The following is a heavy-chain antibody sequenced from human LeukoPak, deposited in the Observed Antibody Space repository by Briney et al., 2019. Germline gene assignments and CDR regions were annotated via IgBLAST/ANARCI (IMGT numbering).Heavy chain of an antibody. J-gene: IGHJ6*02. CDR3: ARNDYFGINNGMDV. CDR2: INHSGYT. CDR1: GGSFGDFY. V-gene: IGHV4-34*01. Sequence: PSETLSLTCAVSGGSFGDFYWSWIRQPPGKGLEWIGEINHSGYTNYYPSHKSRVTISVDTSKNQFSLRLSSVTAADTAVYYCARNDYFGINNGMDVWGQGTTVTVS. D-gene: IGHD2/OR15-2a*01.